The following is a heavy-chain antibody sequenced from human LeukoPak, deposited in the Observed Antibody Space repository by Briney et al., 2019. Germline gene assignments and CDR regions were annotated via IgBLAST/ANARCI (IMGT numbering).Heavy chain of an antibody. CDR1: GYTFTGYY. CDR2: INPNSGGT. Sequence: ASVMVSCKASGYTFTGYYMHWVRQAPGQGLEWMGWINPNSGGTNYAQKFQGRVTMTRDTSISTAYMEPSRLRSDDTAVYYCARGLYCSSTSCTLDYWSQGTLVTVSS. J-gene: IGHJ4*02. V-gene: IGHV1-2*02. CDR3: ARGLYCSSTSCTLDY. D-gene: IGHD2-2*01.